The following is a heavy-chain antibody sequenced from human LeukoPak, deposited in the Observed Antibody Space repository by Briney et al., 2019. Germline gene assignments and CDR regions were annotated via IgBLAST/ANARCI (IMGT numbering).Heavy chain of an antibody. CDR3: ARMNYCGGDCYSGGAFDV. CDR1: VYTFTGYY. Sequence: GASVKVSCKASVYTFTGYYMHWVRQAPGQGLEWMGWINPDSGGTNYAQKFQGRVTMTRDTSISTAYMELRRLRSDDTAVYYCARMNYCGGDCYSGGAFDVWGQGTMVTVSS. D-gene: IGHD2-21*02. CDR2: INPDSGGT. V-gene: IGHV1-2*02. J-gene: IGHJ3*01.